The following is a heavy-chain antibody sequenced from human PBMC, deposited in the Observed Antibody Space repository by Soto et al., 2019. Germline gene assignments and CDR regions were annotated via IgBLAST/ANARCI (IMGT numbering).Heavy chain of an antibody. CDR2: IYYSGST. J-gene: IGHJ3*02. CDR3: ARDHPVAAAADAHAFDI. V-gene: IGHV4-59*01. Sequence: SETLSLTCTVSGGSISSYYCSWIRQPPGKGLEWIGYIYYSGSTNYNPSLKSRVTISVDTSKNQFSLKLSSVTAADTAVYYCARDHPVAAAADAHAFDIWGQGTMVTVSS. CDR1: GGSISSYY. D-gene: IGHD2-2*01.